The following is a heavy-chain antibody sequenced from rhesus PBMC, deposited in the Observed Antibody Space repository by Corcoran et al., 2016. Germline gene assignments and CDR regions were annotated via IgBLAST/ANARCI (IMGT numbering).Heavy chain of an antibody. D-gene: IGHD6-37*01. CDR3: ARGGGWSKVFDY. J-gene: IGHJ4*01. CDR1: GYSISSNY. Sequence: QVQLQESGPGLVKPSETLSLTCAVSGYSISSNYWSWIRQPPGKGLELIGYIYGSTGRTYYNPSLKSRVTISTDTSKNQFSLKLSSVTAADTAVYYCARGGGWSKVFDYWGQGVLVTVSS. V-gene: IGHV4-147*01. CDR2: IYGSTGRT.